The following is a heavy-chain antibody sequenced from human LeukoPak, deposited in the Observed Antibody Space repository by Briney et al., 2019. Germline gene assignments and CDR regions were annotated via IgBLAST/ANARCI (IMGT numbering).Heavy chain of an antibody. J-gene: IGHJ3*02. CDR3: ARHYLYGDPPAFDI. D-gene: IGHD2-21*02. CDR2: MYSRGST. V-gene: IGHV4-59*08. CDR1: GSSISSYS. Sequence: SETLSLTCTVSGSSISSYSWSWIRQPPGKGLEWIGYMYSRGSTNDNPSLKSRVTISRDTSKNQLSLRVTSVTAADTAIYYCARHYLYGDPPAFDIWGQGAMVTVSS.